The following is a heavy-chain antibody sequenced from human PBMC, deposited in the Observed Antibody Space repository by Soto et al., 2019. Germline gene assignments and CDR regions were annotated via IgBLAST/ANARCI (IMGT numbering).Heavy chain of an antibody. D-gene: IGHD6-13*01. Sequence: PGGSLRLSCAASGFTVSSNYMSWVRQAPGKGLEWVSVIYSGGSTYYADSVKGRFTISRDNSKNTLYLQMNSLRAEDTAVYYCAREGIAAAGPPTPYYYGMDVWGQGTTVTVSS. V-gene: IGHV3-53*01. CDR3: AREGIAAAGPPTPYYYGMDV. CDR1: GFTVSSNY. CDR2: IYSGGST. J-gene: IGHJ6*02.